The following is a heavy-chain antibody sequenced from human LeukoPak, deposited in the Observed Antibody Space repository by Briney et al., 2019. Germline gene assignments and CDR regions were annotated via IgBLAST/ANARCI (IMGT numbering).Heavy chain of an antibody. J-gene: IGHJ4*02. V-gene: IGHV3-7*01. CDR1: GFTFRSYW. Sequence: GGSLRLSCAASGFTFRSYWMSWVRQAPGKGLEWVANINQGGSVQYYMDSVKGRFTISRDDAKNSLYVQMNSLRDEDTAVYSCARVEYSGWNLEYWGQGTLVTVSS. CDR3: ARVEYSGWNLEY. D-gene: IGHD5-12*01. CDR2: INQGGSVQ.